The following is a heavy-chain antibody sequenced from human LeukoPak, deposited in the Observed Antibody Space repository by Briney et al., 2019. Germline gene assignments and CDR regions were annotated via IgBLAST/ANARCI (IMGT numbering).Heavy chain of an antibody. D-gene: IGHD4-17*01. J-gene: IGHJ4*02. CDR1: GFTFSSSA. CDR2: ISGRDGST. CDR3: ARGHTAVTRHFDF. Sequence: GGSLRLSCAASGFTFSSSAMSWVRQAPGKGLEWVSGISGRDGSTYYADSVKGRFTISRDDAKNLLYLDMNSLRAEDTAVYYCARGHTAVTRHFDFWGQGTLVTVSS. V-gene: IGHV3-23*01.